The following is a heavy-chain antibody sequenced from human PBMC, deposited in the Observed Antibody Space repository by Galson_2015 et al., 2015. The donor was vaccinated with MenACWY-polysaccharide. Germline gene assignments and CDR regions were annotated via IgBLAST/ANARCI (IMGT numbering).Heavy chain of an antibody. CDR3: AHVTYIVVVPAAVRPTQGSGWPYFDY. D-gene: IGHD2-2*01. V-gene: IGHV2-5*02. CDR2: IYWDDDQ. J-gene: IGHJ4*02. CDR1: GFSLSTRGVG. Sequence: PALVKPTQTLTLTCTFSGFSLSTRGVGVGWIRQPPGKALEWLALIYWDDDQRYSPSLKSRLTITKDTSKNQVVLTMTNMDPVDTATYYCAHVTYIVVVPAAVRPTQGSGWPYFDYWGQGTLVTVSS.